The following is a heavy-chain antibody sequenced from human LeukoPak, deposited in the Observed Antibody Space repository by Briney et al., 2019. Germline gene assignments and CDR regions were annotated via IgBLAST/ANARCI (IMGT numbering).Heavy chain of an antibody. J-gene: IGHJ3*02. CDR1: GFTFSSYS. CDR3: ARDRLVMLLTGVNAFDI. Sequence: GGSLRLSCAASGFTFSSYSMNWVRQAPGKGLEWVSYISSSSSTIYYADSVKGRFTISRDNAKNSLYLQMNSLRAEDTAVYYCARDRLVMLLTGVNAFDIWGQGTMVTVSS. V-gene: IGHV3-48*04. D-gene: IGHD4-23*01. CDR2: ISSSSSTI.